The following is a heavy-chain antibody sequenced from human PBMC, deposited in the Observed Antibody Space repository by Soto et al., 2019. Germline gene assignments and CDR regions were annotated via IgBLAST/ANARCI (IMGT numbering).Heavy chain of an antibody. CDR1: GFSLSTSGAA. J-gene: IGHJ5*02. Sequence: QINLIESGPTLVKPTQTLTLTCTFSGFSLSTSGAAVGWVRQPPGRALEWLALIYLDGDKRYNASLGNRLTIIKDTCTTQVVLTLTDVVPADTATYYCAHRGTMTIFGLIIDNGIWFDPWGQGTRVIVSS. D-gene: IGHD3-3*01. CDR3: AHRGTMTIFGLIIDNGIWFDP. CDR2: IYLDGDK. V-gene: IGHV2-5*02.